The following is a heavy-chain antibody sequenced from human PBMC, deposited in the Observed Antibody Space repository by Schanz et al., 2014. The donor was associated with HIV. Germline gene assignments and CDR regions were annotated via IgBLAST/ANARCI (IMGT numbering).Heavy chain of an antibody. V-gene: IGHV1-69*01. CDR3: ARAAFSSEYYYGMDV. J-gene: IGHJ6*02. CDR1: GGTFSSNA. D-gene: IGHD3-3*02. CDR2: IIPMFGTR. Sequence: QVQLVQPGAEVKKPGSSVKVSCKASGGTFSSNAISWVRQAPGQGLEWMGGIIPMFGTRNFAQKFQGRVTIIADESTSTAYMELSSLRSTDTAVYFCARAAFSSEYYYGMDVWGQGTTVTVS.